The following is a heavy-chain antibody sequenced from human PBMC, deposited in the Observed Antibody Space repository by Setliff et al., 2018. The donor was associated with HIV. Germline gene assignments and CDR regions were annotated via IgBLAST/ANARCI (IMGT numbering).Heavy chain of an antibody. CDR2: VYSTGSI. CDR1: GGSMSRFY. Sequence: NPSETLSLTCTVSGGSMSRFYWTWIRQPPGKGLEWIGFVYSTGSINYSPSFRSRLTISLDTSENQFSLHLTAVTAADTAVYYCARAEGDAYNSIPYFDSWGPGALVTVSS. D-gene: IGHD1-1*01. CDR3: ARAEGDAYNSIPYFDS. J-gene: IGHJ4*02. V-gene: IGHV4-59*01.